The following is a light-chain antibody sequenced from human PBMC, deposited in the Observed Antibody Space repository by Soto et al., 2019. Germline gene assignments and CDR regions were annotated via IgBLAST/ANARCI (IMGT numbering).Light chain of an antibody. CDR1: QSVLNSFNNKTY. Sequence: DIVMTQSPDSLAVSLGERATINCKSSQSVLNSFNNKTYLAWYQQKPGQPPKLLIYWASTRESGVPDRFSGSGSVTDFTLTISSLQAEDVAVYYCQQYYSTPWTFDQGTKVEIK. V-gene: IGKV4-1*01. CDR2: WAS. J-gene: IGKJ1*01. CDR3: QQYYSTPWT.